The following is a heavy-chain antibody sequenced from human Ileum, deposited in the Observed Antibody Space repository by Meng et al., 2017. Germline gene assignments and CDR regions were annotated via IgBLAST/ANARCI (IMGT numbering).Heavy chain of an antibody. CDR2: IYHSGRT. J-gene: IGHJ4*02. CDR3: ATSGDNSGFYLGY. CDR1: CYSISTYNW. V-gene: IGHV4-4*03. Sequence: SGPCLLQPPGPISHTCAVSCYSISTYNWCTWVRQSPEKGLEWIGEIYHSGRTNYNPSLTSRVTMSVDKSKKQISLNLSSVTAADTAVYYCATSGDNSGFYLGYWGPGILVTVSS. D-gene: IGHD3-22*01.